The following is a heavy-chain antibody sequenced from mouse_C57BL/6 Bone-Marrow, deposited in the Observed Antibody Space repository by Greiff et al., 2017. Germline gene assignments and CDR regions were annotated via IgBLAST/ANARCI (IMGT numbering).Heavy chain of an antibody. CDR3: TRRGYDWYFDG. Sequence: VQLQQSGAELVRPGASVTLSCKASGYTFTDYEMHWVKQTPVHGLEWIGAIDPETGGTAYNQKFKGKAILTADKSSSTAYMELRSLTSEDSAVYYCTRRGYDWYFDGWGTGTTVTVAS. CDR2: IDPETGGT. CDR1: GYTFTDYE. J-gene: IGHJ1*03. D-gene: IGHD2-2*01. V-gene: IGHV1-15*01.